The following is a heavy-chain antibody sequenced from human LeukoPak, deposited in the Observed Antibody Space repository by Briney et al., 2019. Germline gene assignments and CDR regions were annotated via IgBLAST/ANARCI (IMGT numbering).Heavy chain of an antibody. CDR2: IYYSGST. J-gene: IGHJ4*02. CDR3: ARHSPSEWLVHFDY. Sequence: PSETLSLTCTVSGGSISSSSYYWGWIRQPPGKGLEWIGSIYYSGSTYYNPSLKSRVTISVDTSKNQFSLKLSSVTAADTAVYYCARHSPSEWLVHFDYWGQGTLVTVSS. V-gene: IGHV4-39*01. D-gene: IGHD6-19*01. CDR1: GGSISSSSYY.